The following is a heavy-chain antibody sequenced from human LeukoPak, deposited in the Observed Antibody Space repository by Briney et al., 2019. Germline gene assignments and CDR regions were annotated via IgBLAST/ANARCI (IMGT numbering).Heavy chain of an antibody. J-gene: IGHJ6*04. Sequence: GGPVRLFRGPSGFTFRSYEMIELRPAPGRGGAGVSYICSCESTLHYAHPVKGRFTISRDNAKDSLYLQMNSRSGQDTAGHYCAELGITMIGGVWGKGTTVTISS. CDR1: GFTFRSYE. CDR2: ICSCESTL. V-gene: IGHV3-48*03. D-gene: IGHD3-10*02. CDR3: AELGITMIGGV.